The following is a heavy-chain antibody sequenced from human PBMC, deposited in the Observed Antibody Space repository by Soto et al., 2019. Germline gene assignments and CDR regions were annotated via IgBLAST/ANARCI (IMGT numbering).Heavy chain of an antibody. D-gene: IGHD3-3*01. CDR1: GFTFGTYG. CDR3: AKDKERGGYDSDFDY. J-gene: IGHJ4*02. V-gene: IGHV3-23*01. CDR2: ITGGNT. Sequence: EVQLLESGGGLIQPGGSLRLSCAASGFTFGTYGMGWVRQAPGKGLEWVSTITGGNTYYAASVKGRFTISRDNSKNTLYLQMGSLRAEDTALYYCAKDKERGGYDSDFDYWGQGTLVTVSS.